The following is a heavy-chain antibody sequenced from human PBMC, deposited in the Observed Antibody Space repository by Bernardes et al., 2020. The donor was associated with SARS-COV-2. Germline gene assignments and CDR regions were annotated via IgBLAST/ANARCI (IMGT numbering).Heavy chain of an antibody. CDR3: ARVGMSGWYEDH. D-gene: IGHD6-19*01. CDR1: GFTFTNYC. V-gene: IGHV3-74*01. Sequence: GGSLRLSCEVSGFTFTNYCMHWVRQLPGKRLVWVARINRDGSSTTYADSVKGRFTISRDDAKRTLYLEMNSLRVEDTAVYYCARVGMSGWYEDHWGQGTLVTVSS. CDR2: INRDGSST. J-gene: IGHJ4*02.